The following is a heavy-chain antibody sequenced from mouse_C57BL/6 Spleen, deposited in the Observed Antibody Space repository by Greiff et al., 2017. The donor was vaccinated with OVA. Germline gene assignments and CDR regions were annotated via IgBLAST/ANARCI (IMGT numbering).Heavy chain of an antibody. J-gene: IGHJ1*03. CDR3: AKERGFYYGSSWYFDV. Sequence: VKLQESGPGLVQPSQSLSITCTVSGFSLTSYGVHWVRQSPGKGLEWLGVIWRGGSTDYNAAFMSRLSITKDNSKSQVFFKMNSLQADDTAIYYCAKERGFYYGSSWYFDVWGTGTTVTVSS. D-gene: IGHD1-1*01. V-gene: IGHV2-5*01. CDR2: IWRGGST. CDR1: GFSLTSYG.